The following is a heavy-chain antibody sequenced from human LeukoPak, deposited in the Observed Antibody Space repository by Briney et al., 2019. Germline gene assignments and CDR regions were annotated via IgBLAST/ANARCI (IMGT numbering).Heavy chain of an antibody. D-gene: IGHD1-26*01. CDR1: GSTFSSYA. CDR2: ISYDGSNK. Sequence: PGGSLRLSCAASGSTFSSYAMHWVRQAPGEGLEWVAVISYDGSNKYYADSVKGRFTISRDNSKNTLYLQMNSLRAEDTAVYYCARVPTRELPLEYYFDYWGQGTLVTVSS. CDR3: ARVPTRELPLEYYFDY. V-gene: IGHV3-30*04. J-gene: IGHJ4*02.